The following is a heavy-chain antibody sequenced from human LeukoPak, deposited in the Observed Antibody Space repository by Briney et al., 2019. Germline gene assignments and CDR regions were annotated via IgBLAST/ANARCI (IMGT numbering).Heavy chain of an antibody. V-gene: IGHV4-39*01. CDR2: NYYSGST. Sequence: SETLSLTCTVSGGSISSSSYYWGWIRQPPGKGLEWIGSNYYSGSTYYNPSLKSRVTISVDTSKNQFSLKLSSVTAADTAVYYCARHPAHMMIVVSSYFDYWGQGTLVTVSS. CDR1: GGSISSSSYY. J-gene: IGHJ4*02. D-gene: IGHD3-22*01. CDR3: ARHPAHMMIVVSSYFDY.